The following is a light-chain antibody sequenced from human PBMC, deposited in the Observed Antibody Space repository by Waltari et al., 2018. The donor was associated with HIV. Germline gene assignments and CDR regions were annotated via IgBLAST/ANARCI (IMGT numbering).Light chain of an antibody. Sequence: DLQLTQSPSSVSASVGDTVPVTCRASHDISRSLAWYQQKPGKAPELLIFAASTLQSGVSSRFRGSGSGTSFTLTINTLQTEDFATYYCQQADSLPLTFGGGTKVEI. CDR1: HDISRS. CDR2: AAS. V-gene: IGKV1-12*01. CDR3: QQADSLPLT. J-gene: IGKJ4*01.